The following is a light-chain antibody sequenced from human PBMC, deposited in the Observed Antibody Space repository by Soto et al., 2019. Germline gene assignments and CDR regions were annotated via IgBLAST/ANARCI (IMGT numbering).Light chain of an antibody. V-gene: IGLV2-23*02. Sequence: QSALTQRASVSGPPGQSITSSCTGTISDVGSHNLVSWYQQHPDKAPKLIIYEVNERPSGVSSRFSGSKSGKTASLTVSGLQPDDEADYHCCSFAGSNPFPYVFGTGAKVTVL. CDR3: CSFAGSNPFPYV. CDR2: EVN. J-gene: IGLJ1*01. CDR1: ISDVGSHNL.